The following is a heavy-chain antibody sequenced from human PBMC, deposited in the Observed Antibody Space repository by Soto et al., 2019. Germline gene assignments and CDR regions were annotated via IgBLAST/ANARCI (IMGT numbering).Heavy chain of an antibody. D-gene: IGHD6-13*01. CDR2: ITYDGST. J-gene: IGHJ5*02. Sequence: SETLSLTCTVSGASINSNHYYWGCIRQSPGKGLEGIGSITYDGSTYHNSSLKSRATITINTSKRQFSLKLTSVNVADTAIYFCARHVTYSRPWSLPGFDPWGLGTLVTVSS. CDR1: GASINSNHYY. CDR3: ARHVTYSRPWSLPGFDP. V-gene: IGHV4-39*01.